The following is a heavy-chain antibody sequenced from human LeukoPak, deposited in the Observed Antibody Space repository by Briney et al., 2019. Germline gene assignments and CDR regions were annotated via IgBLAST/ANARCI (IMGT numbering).Heavy chain of an antibody. J-gene: IGHJ6*02. V-gene: IGHV1-69*13. CDR3: ARKLVVVPAVDYYYYYGMDV. Sequence: SVRVSCKATGGSFSSYVICRVRQAPGQGLEWMGRSIPIFGTANYAQKFQGRVTITADESTSTAYMELSSLRSEDTAVYYCARKLVVVPAVDYYYYYGMDVWGQGTTVTVTS. CDR2: SIPIFGTA. CDR1: GGSFSSYV. D-gene: IGHD2-2*01.